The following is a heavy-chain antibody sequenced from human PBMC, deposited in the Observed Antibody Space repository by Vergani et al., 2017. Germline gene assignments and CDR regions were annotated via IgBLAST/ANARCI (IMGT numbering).Heavy chain of an antibody. CDR1: GGTFSSYA. CDR3: ASAAGDGYNQDYYYYGMDV. D-gene: IGHD5-24*01. V-gene: IGHV1-69*01. J-gene: IGHJ6*02. CDR2: IIPIFGTA. Sequence: QVQLVQSGAEVKKPGSSVKVSCKASGGTFSSYAISWVRQAPGQGLEWMGGIIPIFGTANYAQKFQGRVTITADESTSTAYMELSSLRSEDTAVYYCASAAGDGYNQDYYYYGMDVWGQGTTVTVSS.